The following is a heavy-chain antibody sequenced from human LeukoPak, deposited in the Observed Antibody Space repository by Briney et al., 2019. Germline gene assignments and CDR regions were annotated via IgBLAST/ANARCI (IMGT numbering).Heavy chain of an antibody. J-gene: IGHJ4*02. CDR2: INHSGTT. CDR1: GFTFSSYA. V-gene: IGHV4-34*08. D-gene: IGHD3-10*01. Sequence: PGGSLRLSCAASGFTFSSYAMSWVRQAPGKGLEWLGDINHSGTTDYNPSLTSRLSMSVDTSKKQISLKLYSVTVADTAIYYCAVDLVRGHICGQGTMVTVSS. CDR3: AVDLVRGHI.